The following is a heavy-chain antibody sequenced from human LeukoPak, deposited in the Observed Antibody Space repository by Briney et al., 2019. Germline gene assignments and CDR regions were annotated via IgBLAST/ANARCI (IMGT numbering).Heavy chain of an antibody. CDR1: GGTFSSYA. D-gene: IGHD3-10*01. Sequence: GASVKVSCKASGGTFSSYAISWVRQAPGQGLEWMGGIIPIFGTANYAQKFQGRVTITTDGSTSTAYMELSSLRSEDTAVYYCAREXRPAGFYYGSGXYXWDYWGXGXLXXVS. CDR2: IIPIFGTA. J-gene: IGHJ4*01. V-gene: IGHV1-69*05. CDR3: AREXRPAGFYYGSGXYXWDY.